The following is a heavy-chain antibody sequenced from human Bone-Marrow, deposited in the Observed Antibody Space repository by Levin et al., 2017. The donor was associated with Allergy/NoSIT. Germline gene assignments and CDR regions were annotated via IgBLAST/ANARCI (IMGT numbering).Heavy chain of an antibody. V-gene: IGHV3-23*01. Sequence: GGSLRLSCAASGFTFSNSAMNWVRQAPGKGLEWVSDINGKGDTTYYADSVKGRFTISRDNSKNILYLQMNSLRVEDTAVYYCAKPGSNGRFDPWGQGTLVTVSS. D-gene: IGHD2-8*01. CDR1: GFTFSNSA. CDR2: INGKGDTT. CDR3: AKPGSNGRFDP. J-gene: IGHJ5*02.